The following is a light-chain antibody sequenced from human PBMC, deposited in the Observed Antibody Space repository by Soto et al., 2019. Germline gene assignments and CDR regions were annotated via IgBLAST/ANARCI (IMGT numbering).Light chain of an antibody. Sequence: EIVLTQSPGTLSLSPGERDTISCRASQSVRSNYLAWYQQKPGQAPRLLIYGASSRATGIPDRFSGSGSGTDFTLTISRLEPEDFAVYYCQHYGSSAYTFGQGTTLEIK. CDR2: GAS. CDR3: QHYGSSAYT. J-gene: IGKJ2*01. V-gene: IGKV3-20*01. CDR1: QSVRSNY.